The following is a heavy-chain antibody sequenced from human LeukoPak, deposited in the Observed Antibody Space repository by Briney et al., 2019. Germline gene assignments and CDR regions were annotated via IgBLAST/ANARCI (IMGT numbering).Heavy chain of an antibody. D-gene: IGHD3-22*01. CDR2: ISAYNGNT. V-gene: IGHV1-18*01. J-gene: IGHJ4*02. Sequence: ASVKVSCKASGYTFTSYGISWVRQAPGQGLEWMGWISAYNGNTNYAQKLQGRVTMTTDTSTSTAYMELRSLRSDDTAVYYCARDPLPWGSGYCGNYWGQGTLVTVSS. CDR3: ARDPLPWGSGYCGNY. CDR1: GYTFTSYG.